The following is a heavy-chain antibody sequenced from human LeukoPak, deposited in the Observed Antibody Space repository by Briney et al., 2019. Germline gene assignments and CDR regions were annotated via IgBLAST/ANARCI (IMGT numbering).Heavy chain of an antibody. CDR2: IHYSGST. V-gene: IGHV4-59*01. J-gene: IGHJ4*02. Sequence: SETLSLTCTVSGGSISSYYWSWIRQPPGKGLEWIGYIHYSGSTNYNPSLKSRVTISVDTSKNQFSLKLSSVTAADTAVYYCAREKWTFDYWGQGTLVTVSS. CDR3: AREKWTFDY. CDR1: GGSISSYY. D-gene: IGHD1-26*01.